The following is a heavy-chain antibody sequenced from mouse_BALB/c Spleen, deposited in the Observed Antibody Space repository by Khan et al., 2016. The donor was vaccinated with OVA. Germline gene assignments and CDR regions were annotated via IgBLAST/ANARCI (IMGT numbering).Heavy chain of an antibody. CDR2: INPNNGGS. Sequence: QVQLQQSGAELVKPGASVKLSCKASGYTFSSYYIYWVKQRPGQGLEWIGGINPNNGGSNFNEKFKTKATLTVDKSSTTAYMQLSSLTSEDSALYYCTRSVDANPFAYWGQGTLVTVSA. J-gene: IGHJ3*01. V-gene: IGHV1S81*02. CDR3: TRSVDANPFAY. CDR1: GYTFSSYY. D-gene: IGHD1-3*01.